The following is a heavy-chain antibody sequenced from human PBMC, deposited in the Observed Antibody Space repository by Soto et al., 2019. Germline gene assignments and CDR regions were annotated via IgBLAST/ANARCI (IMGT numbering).Heavy chain of an antibody. D-gene: IGHD3-16*01. CDR1: GFTFSSYA. CDR3: ARITWTNYVDY. Sequence: QVQLVESGGGVVQPGRSLRLSCAASGFTFSSYALHWDRQAPGKGLEWVAVISYDGSNKYYADSMKGRFTISRDNSKNTLYLQMNSLRPEDTAVYYCARITWTNYVDYWGQGTLVTVSS. CDR2: ISYDGSNK. V-gene: IGHV3-30-3*01. J-gene: IGHJ4*02.